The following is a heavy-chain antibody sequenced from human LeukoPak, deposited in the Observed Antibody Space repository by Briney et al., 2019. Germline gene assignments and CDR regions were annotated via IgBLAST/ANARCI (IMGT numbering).Heavy chain of an antibody. D-gene: IGHD3-3*01. Sequence: SETLSLTCTVSGGSISSSSYYWGWIRQPPGKGLEWIGSIYYSGSTYYNPSLKSRVTISVDTSKNQFSLKLSSVTAADTAVYYCARQRGVEYYDFWSGYYYYFEYWGQGTLVTVSS. V-gene: IGHV4-39*01. CDR1: GGSISSSSYY. CDR2: IYYSGST. CDR3: ARQRGVEYYDFWSGYYYYFEY. J-gene: IGHJ4*02.